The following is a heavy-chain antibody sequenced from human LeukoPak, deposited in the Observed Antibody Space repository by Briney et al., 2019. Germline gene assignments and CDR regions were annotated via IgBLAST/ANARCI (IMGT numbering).Heavy chain of an antibody. CDR1: GGTFSSYA. Sequence: GASVKVSCKASGGTFSSYAISWMRQAPGQGLEWMGRIIPIFGTANYAQKFQGRVTITADESTSTAYMELSSLRSEDTAVYYCARGTRYSSGWYAGYWGQGTLVTVSS. D-gene: IGHD6-19*01. V-gene: IGHV1-69*13. CDR3: ARGTRYSSGWYAGY. J-gene: IGHJ4*02. CDR2: IIPIFGTA.